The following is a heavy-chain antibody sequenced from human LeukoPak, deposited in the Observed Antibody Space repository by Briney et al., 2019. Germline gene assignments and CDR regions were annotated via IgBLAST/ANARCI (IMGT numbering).Heavy chain of an antibody. J-gene: IGHJ6*03. CDR2: INHSGST. V-gene: IGHV4-34*01. D-gene: IGHD3-22*01. Sequence: SETLSLTCAVSGGSFSGYYWSWIRQPPGKGLEWIGEINHSGSTNYNPSLKSRVTISVDTSKNQFSLKLSSVTAADTAVYYCARGATKYYYDSSGSNPPRGYYYYMDVWGKGTTVTVSS. CDR3: ARGATKYYYDSSGSNPPRGYYYYMDV. CDR1: GGSFSGYY.